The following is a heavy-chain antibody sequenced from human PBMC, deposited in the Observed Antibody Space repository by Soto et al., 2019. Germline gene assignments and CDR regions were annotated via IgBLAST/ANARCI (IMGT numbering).Heavy chain of an antibody. CDR3: ARQEAGTFLLDY. V-gene: IGHV4-59*08. D-gene: IGHD6-13*01. Sequence: SETLSLTCTVSGGSIGSYYGSWIRQPPGKGLEWIGYIYYSGSTNYNPSLKSRVTISVDTSKNQFSLKLSSVTAADTAVYYCARQEAGTFLLDYWGQGTLVTVSS. CDR1: GGSIGSYY. J-gene: IGHJ4*02. CDR2: IYYSGST.